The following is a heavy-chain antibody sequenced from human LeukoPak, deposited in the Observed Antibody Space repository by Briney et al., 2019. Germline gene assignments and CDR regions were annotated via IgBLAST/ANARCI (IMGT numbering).Heavy chain of an antibody. Sequence: KPSETLSLTCTVSGYSISSGHYWGWIRQPPGKGLEWIGSIYHSGSTYYNPSLKSRVTISVDTSKNQFSLKLSSVTAADTAVYYCARYYYDSSGYVPYYYYYYMDVWGKGTTVTISS. CDR3: ARYYYDSSGYVPYYYYYYMDV. J-gene: IGHJ6*03. D-gene: IGHD3-22*01. CDR2: IYHSGST. CDR1: GYSISSGHY. V-gene: IGHV4-38-2*02.